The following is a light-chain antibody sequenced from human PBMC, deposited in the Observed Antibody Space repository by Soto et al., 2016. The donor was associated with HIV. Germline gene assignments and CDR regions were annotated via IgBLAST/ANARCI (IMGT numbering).Light chain of an antibody. Sequence: SYELTQPPSVSVSPRQTASITCSGDELGDKYASWYHQKPGQSPVLIIYQDNKRPSGIPARFSSSNSGNTATLTISGTQAMDEADYYCQAWDSSTVVFGGGTKLTVL. V-gene: IGLV3-1*01. CDR3: QAWDSSTVV. CDR2: QDN. CDR1: ELGDKY. J-gene: IGLJ2*01.